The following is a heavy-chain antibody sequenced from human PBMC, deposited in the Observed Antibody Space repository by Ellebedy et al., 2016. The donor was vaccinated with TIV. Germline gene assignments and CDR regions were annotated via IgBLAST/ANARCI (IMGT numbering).Heavy chain of an antibody. D-gene: IGHD3-10*01. J-gene: IGHJ2*01. V-gene: IGHV1-18*01. Sequence: ASVKVSXKASSYTFTSYGISWVRQAPGQGLEWMGWISAYNGNTNYAQKLQGRVTMTTDTSTSTAYMELRSLRSEDTAVYYCARRYNGSGFTRYFDLWGRGTLVTVSS. CDR1: SYTFTSYG. CDR2: ISAYNGNT. CDR3: ARRYNGSGFTRYFDL.